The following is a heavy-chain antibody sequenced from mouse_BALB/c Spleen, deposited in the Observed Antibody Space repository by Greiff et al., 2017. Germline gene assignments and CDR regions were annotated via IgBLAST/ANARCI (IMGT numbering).Heavy chain of an antibody. D-gene: IGHD1-1*01. CDR1: GDSITSGY. CDR2: ISYSGST. V-gene: IGHV3-8*02. CDR3: ARRITTVPHWYFDV. Sequence: EVQLQESGPSLVKPSQTLSLTCSVTGDSITSGYWNWIRKFPGNKLEYMGYISYSGSTYYNPSLKSRISITRDTSKNQYYLQLNSVTTEDTATYYCARRITTVPHWYFDVWGAGTTVTVSS. J-gene: IGHJ1*01.